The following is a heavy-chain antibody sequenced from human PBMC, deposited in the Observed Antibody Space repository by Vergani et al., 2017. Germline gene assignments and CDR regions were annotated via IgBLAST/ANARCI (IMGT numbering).Heavy chain of an antibody. CDR1: GFIFSTYA. CDR3: AKDNRTPYYDILAGYYRHYYYGMDV. Sequence: VHLVESGGGVVQPGRSLRLSCTASGFIFSTYAMSWVRPAPGKGLEWVSGISASGAPTYYADSVKGRVTISRDNSKNTLYLQMNSLRAEDTAVYYGAKDNRTPYYDILAGYYRHYYYGMDVWGQGTTVTVSS. D-gene: IGHD3-9*01. J-gene: IGHJ6*02. CDR2: ISASGAPT. V-gene: IGHV3-23*04.